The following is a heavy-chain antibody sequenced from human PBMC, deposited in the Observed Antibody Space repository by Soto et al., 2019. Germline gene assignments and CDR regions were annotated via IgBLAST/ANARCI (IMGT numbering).Heavy chain of an antibody. J-gene: IGHJ4*02. V-gene: IGHV1-69*01. CDR3: ARDLTSIRGS. CDR1: GGTFSRHS. D-gene: IGHD3-10*01. Sequence: QVQMVQSGAEVKKPGSSARVSCKVSGGTFSRHSISWVRQAPGQGLEWMGGIIPIFDATQYAQKFQGRLTITADESPTTFHMDLTSLRPQDTAIYYCARDLTSIRGSWGQGNLVNVS. CDR2: IIPIFDAT.